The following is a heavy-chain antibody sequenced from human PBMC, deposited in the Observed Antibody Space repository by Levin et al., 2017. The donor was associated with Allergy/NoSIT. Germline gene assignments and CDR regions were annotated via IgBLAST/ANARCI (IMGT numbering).Heavy chain of an antibody. Sequence: EASVKVSCVASGFSLSRHWMSWIRQAPGKGPEWVANIREDGSEKKYLDSVKGRFTISRDNAKNSFYLEMSSLRVEDTAVYYCARDWTGGWNDYWGQGTLVTVSS. CDR3: ARDWTGGWNDY. D-gene: IGHD1-1*01. CDR1: GFSLSRHW. J-gene: IGHJ4*02. CDR2: IREDGSEK. V-gene: IGHV3-7*01.